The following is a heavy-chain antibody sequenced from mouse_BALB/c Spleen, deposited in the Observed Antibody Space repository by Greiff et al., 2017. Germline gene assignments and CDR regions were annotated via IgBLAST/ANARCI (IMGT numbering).Heavy chain of an antibody. Sequence: EVKLVESGGGLVQPGGSLKLSCAASGFTFSSYGMSWVRQSPEKRLEWVAEISSGGSYTYYPDTVTGRFTISRDNAKNTLYLEMSSLRSEDTAMYYCAREGYGSAMDYWGQGTSVTVSS. V-gene: IGHV5-9-4*01. CDR1: GFTFSSYG. D-gene: IGHD1-1*01. CDR3: AREGYGSAMDY. CDR2: ISSGGSYT. J-gene: IGHJ4*01.